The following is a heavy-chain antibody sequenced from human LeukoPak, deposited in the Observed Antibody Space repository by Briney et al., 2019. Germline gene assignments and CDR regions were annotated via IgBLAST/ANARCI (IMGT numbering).Heavy chain of an antibody. Sequence: GGSLRLSCAASGFTFSSYEMNWVRQAPGEGLEWVSYISSSGSTIYYADSVKGRFTISRDNAKNSLYLHMNSLRAEDTAVYYCARDLYRIVVVPHYFDYWGKGTLVTVSS. J-gene: IGHJ4*02. D-gene: IGHD3-22*01. CDR2: ISSSGSTI. CDR3: ARDLYRIVVVPHYFDY. V-gene: IGHV3-48*03. CDR1: GFTFSSYE.